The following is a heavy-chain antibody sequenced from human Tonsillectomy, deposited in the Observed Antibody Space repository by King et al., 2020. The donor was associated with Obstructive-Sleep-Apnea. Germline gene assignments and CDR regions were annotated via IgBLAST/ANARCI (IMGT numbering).Heavy chain of an antibody. D-gene: IGHD5-12*01. CDR3: ARHRGVEDYGGYGDYFDY. Sequence: VQLQESGPGLVKPSETLSLTCTVSGGSISNYWSWIRQPPGKGLEWIGYMYYSGNTNFNPSLKSRVTISADTSKIQFSLRLSSVTAADTSVYYCARHRGVEDYGGYGDYFDYWGQGTLVTVSS. V-gene: IGHV4-59*08. CDR2: MYYSGNT. J-gene: IGHJ4*02. CDR1: GGSISNY.